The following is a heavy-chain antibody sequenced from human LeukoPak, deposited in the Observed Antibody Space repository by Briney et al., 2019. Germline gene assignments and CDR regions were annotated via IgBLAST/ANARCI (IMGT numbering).Heavy chain of an antibody. D-gene: IGHD5-18*01. CDR2: INPSGGST. J-gene: IGHJ6*02. Sequence: ASVKVSCKASGYTFTGYYMHWVRQAPGQGLEWMGRINPSGGSTSYAQKFQGRVTMTRDTSTSTVYMELSSLRSEDTAVYYCARELGSYCFFHSYYYYYGMDVWGQGTTVTVSS. CDR1: GYTFTGYY. V-gene: IGHV1-46*01. CDR3: ARELGSYCFFHSYYYYYGMDV.